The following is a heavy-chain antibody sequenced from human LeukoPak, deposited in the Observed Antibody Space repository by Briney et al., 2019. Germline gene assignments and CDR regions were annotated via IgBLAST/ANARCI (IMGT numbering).Heavy chain of an antibody. J-gene: IGHJ4*02. D-gene: IGHD2-21*02. CDR2: IYYSGST. V-gene: IGHV4-59*12. CDR1: GGSISSYY. Sequence: SETLSLTCTVSGGSISSYYWSWIRQPPGKGLEWIGYIYYSGSTNYNPSLKSRVTISVDTSKNQFSLKLSSVTAADTAVYYCAKDGTGCGGDCYSDYWGQGTLVTVSS. CDR3: AKDGTGCGGDCYSDY.